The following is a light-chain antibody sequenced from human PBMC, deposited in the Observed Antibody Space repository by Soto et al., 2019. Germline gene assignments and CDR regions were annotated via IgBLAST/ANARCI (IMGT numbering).Light chain of an antibody. V-gene: IGLV1-40*01. CDR1: SSNIGAEYD. CDR2: GNN. CDR3: QSYDSSLSTAI. J-gene: IGLJ2*01. Sequence: QSVLTQLPSVSGTPGQSISISCTGTSSNIGAEYDVHWYQQLPGTAPRLLIFGNNNRPSGVPDRFSGSKSGTSASLAITGLQAEDEAIYYCQSYDSSLSTAIFGAGTKLTVL.